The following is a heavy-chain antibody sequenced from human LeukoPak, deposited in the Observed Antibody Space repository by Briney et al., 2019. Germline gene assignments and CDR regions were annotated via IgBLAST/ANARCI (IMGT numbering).Heavy chain of an antibody. D-gene: IGHD6-19*01. CDR1: GYTFTSYY. Sequence: ASVKVSCKASGYTFTSYYMHWVRQAPGQGLEWMGIINPSGGSTSYAQKFQGRVTMTRDTSTSTVYMELSSLRSEDTAVYYCAGRDSSGEYYYGMDVWGQGTTVTVSS. J-gene: IGHJ6*02. V-gene: IGHV1-46*01. CDR3: AGRDSSGEYYYGMDV. CDR2: INPSGGST.